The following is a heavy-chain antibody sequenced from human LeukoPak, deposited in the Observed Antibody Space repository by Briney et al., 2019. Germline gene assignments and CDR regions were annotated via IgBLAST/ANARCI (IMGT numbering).Heavy chain of an antibody. D-gene: IGHD1-26*01. CDR1: GYTLTELS. J-gene: IGHJ6*02. CDR2: FDPEDGET. Sequence: ASVKVSCKVSGYTLTELSMHWVRQAPGKGLEWVGGFDPEDGETIYAQKFQGRVTMTEDTSTDTAYMELSSLRSEDTAVYYCATDLVGATTAYHYYGMDVWGQGTTVTVSS. V-gene: IGHV1-24*01. CDR3: ATDLVGATTAYHYYGMDV.